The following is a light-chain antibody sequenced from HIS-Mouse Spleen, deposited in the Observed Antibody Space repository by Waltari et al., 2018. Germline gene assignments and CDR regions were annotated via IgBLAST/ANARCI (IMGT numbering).Light chain of an antibody. CDR1: SGSIASNY. J-gene: IGLJ2*01. Sequence: NFMLTQPHSVSKSPGKTVTISCTRSSGSIASNYVQWYQQRPGSAPTTVIYEDNQRPPGVPDRFSGSIDSSSNSASLTISGLKTEDEADYYCQSYDSSNVVFGGGTKLTVL. CDR2: EDN. CDR3: QSYDSSNVV. V-gene: IGLV6-57*04.